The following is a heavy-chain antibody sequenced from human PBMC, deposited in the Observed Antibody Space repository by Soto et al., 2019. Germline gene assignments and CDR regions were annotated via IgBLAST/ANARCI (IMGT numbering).Heavy chain of an antibody. CDR3: AREMATPLDY. CDR1: GLTFSSYG. CDR2: IWYDGSNK. D-gene: IGHD5-12*01. J-gene: IGHJ4*02. V-gene: IGHV3-33*01. Sequence: QVQLVESGGGVVQPGRSLRLSCAASGLTFSSYGMHWVRQAPGKGLEWVAVIWYDGSNKYYADSVKGRFTISRDNSKNTLYLQMNSLRAEDTAVYYCAREMATPLDYWGQGTLVTVSS.